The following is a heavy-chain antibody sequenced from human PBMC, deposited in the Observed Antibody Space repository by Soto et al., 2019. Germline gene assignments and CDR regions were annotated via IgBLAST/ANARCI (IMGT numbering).Heavy chain of an antibody. V-gene: IGHV3-30*18. Sequence: QVQLVESGGGVVQPGRSLRLSCAASGFTFSPYAMHWVRQAPGKGLEWVAVISYDGINKYYAGSVRGRFTISRDNSKNMVFLQMNSLKAEDTAVYFCAKDWAQYYYYYYAMDVWGQGTTVTVSS. CDR2: ISYDGINK. CDR3: AKDWAQYYYYYYAMDV. CDR1: GFTFSPYA. D-gene: IGHD3-16*01. J-gene: IGHJ6*02.